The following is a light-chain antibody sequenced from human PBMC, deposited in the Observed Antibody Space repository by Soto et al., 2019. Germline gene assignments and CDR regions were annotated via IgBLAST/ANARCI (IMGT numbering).Light chain of an antibody. CDR3: QQYNNWPST. J-gene: IGKJ1*01. Sequence: DIQMTQSPSTLSGSVGDRVTITCRASQTISSWLAWYQHKPGKAPKLLIYDASNLDSGVPSRFSGSGSGTEFTLTISNLQSEDFVVYYCQQYNNWPSTFGQGTKVDIK. CDR1: QTISSW. CDR2: DAS. V-gene: IGKV1-5*01.